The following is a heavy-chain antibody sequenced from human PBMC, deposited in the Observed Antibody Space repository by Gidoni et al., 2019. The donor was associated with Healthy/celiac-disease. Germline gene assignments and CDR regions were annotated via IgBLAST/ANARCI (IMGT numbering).Heavy chain of an antibody. J-gene: IGHJ3*02. D-gene: IGHD3-16*02. CDR3: TRDFLRLGELSSNRDAFDI. CDR2: LRSKAYGGTT. CDR1: GFTFGDSA. V-gene: IGHV3-49*03. Sequence: EVQLVESGGGLVQPGRSLRLSCTASGFTFGDSAMSWFRQAPGKGLEWVGFLRSKAYGGTTEYAASVKGRCTISRDDSKSIAYLQMNSLKTEDTAVDYCTRDFLRLGELSSNRDAFDIWGQGTMVTVSS.